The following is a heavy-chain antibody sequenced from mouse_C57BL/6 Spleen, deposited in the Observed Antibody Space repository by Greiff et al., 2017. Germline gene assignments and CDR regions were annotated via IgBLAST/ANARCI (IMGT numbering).Heavy chain of an antibody. CDR2: IYPGDGDT. J-gene: IGHJ4*01. D-gene: IGHD3-2*02. Sequence: QVHVKQSGPELVKPGASVKISCKASGYAFSSSWMNWVKQRPGKGLEWIGRIYPGDGDTNYNGKFKGKATLTADKSSSTAYMQLSSLTSEDSAVYFCARLGCSGYDYAMDYWGQGTSVTVSS. CDR1: GYAFSSSW. V-gene: IGHV1-82*01. CDR3: ARLGCSGYDYAMDY.